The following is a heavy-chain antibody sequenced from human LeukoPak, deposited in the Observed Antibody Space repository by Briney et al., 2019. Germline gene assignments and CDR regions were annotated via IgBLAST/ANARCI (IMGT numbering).Heavy chain of an antibody. D-gene: IGHD6-19*01. CDR1: GVPFSNYY. Sequence: PSGTLSLTCGVSGVPFSNYYWSWVRQSPRQGLEWIGEINHSGYTNYNPSLKSRVTMSIDTSKNQFSLMLTSVTAADTGVYYCTRAVAGHPDWGQGTLVTVSS. CDR3: TRAVAGHPD. J-gene: IGHJ4*02. V-gene: IGHV4-34*01. CDR2: INHSGYT.